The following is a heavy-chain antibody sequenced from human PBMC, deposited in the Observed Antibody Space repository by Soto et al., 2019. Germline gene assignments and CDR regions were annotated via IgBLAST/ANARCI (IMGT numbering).Heavy chain of an antibody. CDR1: GFTFSSYA. J-gene: IGHJ6*02. Sequence: LRLSCAASGFTFSSYAMSWVRQAPGKGLEWVSAISGSGGSTYYADSVKGRFTIPRDNSKNTLYLQMNSLRAEDTAVYYCAKDHPSQLYGMDVWGQGTTVTVSS. CDR3: AKDHPSQLYGMDV. V-gene: IGHV3-23*01. CDR2: ISGSGGST. D-gene: IGHD2-2*01.